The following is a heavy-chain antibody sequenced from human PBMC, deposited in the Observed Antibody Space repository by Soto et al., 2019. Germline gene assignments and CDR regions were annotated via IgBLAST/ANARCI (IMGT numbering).Heavy chain of an antibody. CDR3: AAHYYYYYMDV. CDR2: IKQDGSEK. J-gene: IGHJ6*03. Sequence: GGSLRLSCAASGFTFSSYWMSWVRQAPGKGLEWVANIKQDGSEKYYVDSVKGRFTISRDNAKNSLYLQMNSLRAEDTAVYYCAAHYYYYYMDVWGKGTTVTVSS. V-gene: IGHV3-7*01. CDR1: GFTFSSYW.